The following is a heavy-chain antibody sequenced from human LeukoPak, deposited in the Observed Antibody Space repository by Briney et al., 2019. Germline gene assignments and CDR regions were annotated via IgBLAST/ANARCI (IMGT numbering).Heavy chain of an antibody. V-gene: IGHV3-21*01. Sequence: PGGSLRLSCAASGFTFSNYAMSWVRQAPGKGLEWVSSISTSSIYIYYADSVKGRFTVSRDNAKNSLYLQMNSLRAEDTAVYYCAELGITMIGGVWGKGTTVTISS. D-gene: IGHD3-10*02. J-gene: IGHJ6*04. CDR2: ISTSSIYI. CDR1: GFTFSNYA. CDR3: AELGITMIGGV.